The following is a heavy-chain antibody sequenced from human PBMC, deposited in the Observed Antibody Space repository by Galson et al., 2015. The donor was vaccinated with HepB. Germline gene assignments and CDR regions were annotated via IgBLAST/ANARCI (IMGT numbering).Heavy chain of an antibody. D-gene: IGHD5-18*01. CDR3: ATLGTRIYSYVHDAFDI. V-gene: IGHV1-24*01. Sequence: SVKVSCKVSGYTFTGYYIHWVRQAPGKGLEWMGGFDPEDDETIYAQKFQGRVTMTEDTSTDTVYMELSSLRSEDTAVYYCATLGTRIYSYVHDAFDIWGQGTMVTVSS. CDR1: GYTFTGYY. CDR2: FDPEDDET. J-gene: IGHJ3*02.